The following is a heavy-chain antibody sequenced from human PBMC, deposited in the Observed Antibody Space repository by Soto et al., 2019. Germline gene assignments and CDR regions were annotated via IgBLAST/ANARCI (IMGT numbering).Heavy chain of an antibody. CDR2: INGDYGNT. V-gene: IGHV1-18*01. D-gene: IGHD5-18*01. J-gene: IGHJ6*02. CDR1: GYTFYSHS. Sequence: QAQLVQSGAEVKKPGASVKVSCKASGYTFYSHSISWVRQAPGQGLEGMGRINGDYGNTQYAQKFRGRVTMTTDPSTTTVYMELTNLRSDDTGVYYCARCIQGDYYYGMDVWGQGTTVTVSS. CDR3: ARCIQGDYYYGMDV.